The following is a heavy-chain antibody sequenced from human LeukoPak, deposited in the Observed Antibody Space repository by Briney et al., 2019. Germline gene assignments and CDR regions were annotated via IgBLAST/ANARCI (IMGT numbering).Heavy chain of an antibody. CDR2: INPNSGGT. V-gene: IGHV1-2*02. D-gene: IGHD4-17*01. J-gene: IGHJ4*02. CDR3: ARAGTYGDFPKPFDY. CDR1: GYTFTGYY. Sequence: ASVKVSCKASGYTFTGYYMHWVRQAPGQGLEWKGWINPNSGGTNYAQKFQGRVTMTRDTSISTAYMELSRLRSDDTAVYYCARAGTYGDFPKPFDYWGQGTLVTVSS.